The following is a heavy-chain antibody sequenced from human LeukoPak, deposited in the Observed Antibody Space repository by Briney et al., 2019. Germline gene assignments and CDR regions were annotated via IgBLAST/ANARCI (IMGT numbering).Heavy chain of an antibody. CDR2: ISAYNGNT. J-gene: IGHJ4*02. V-gene: IGHV1-18*01. D-gene: IGHD3-22*01. Sequence: ASVKVSCKASGYRFSSYGISWVRQAPGQGLEWMGWISAYNGNTNYAQKLQGRVTMTTDTSTSTAYMELRSLRSDDTAVYYCARDGEYYYDSSGYFPFGYWGQGTLVTVSS. CDR3: ARDGEYYYDSSGYFPFGY. CDR1: GYRFSSYG.